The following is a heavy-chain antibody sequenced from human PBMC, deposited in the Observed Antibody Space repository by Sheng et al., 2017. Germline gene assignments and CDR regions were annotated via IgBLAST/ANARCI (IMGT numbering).Heavy chain of an antibody. CDR2: IYYSGST. J-gene: IGHJ5*02. CDR3: ARAGGPYDILTGSPSGNWFDP. V-gene: IGHV4-39*07. CDR1: GGSISSSSYY. D-gene: IGHD3-9*01. Sequence: QLQLQESGPGLVKPSETLSLTCTVSGGSISSSSYYWGWIRQPPGKGLEWIGSIYYSGSTYYNPSLKSRVTISVDTSKNQFSLKLSSVTAADTAVYYCARAGGPYDILTGSPSGNWFDPWGQGTLVTVSS.